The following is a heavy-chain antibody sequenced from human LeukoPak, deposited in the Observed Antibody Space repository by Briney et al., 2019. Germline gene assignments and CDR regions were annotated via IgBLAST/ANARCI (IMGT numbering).Heavy chain of an antibody. V-gene: IGHV3-64*01. D-gene: IGHD3-10*01. CDR1: GFTFSSYS. J-gene: IGHJ5*02. CDR2: ISSNGGST. Sequence: GGSLRLSCAASGFTFSSYSMNWVRQAPGKGLEYVSAISSNGGSTYYANSVKGRFTISRDNSKNTLYLQMGSLRAEDMAVYYCARELTQEDYSRWFDPWGQGTLVTVSS. CDR3: ARELTQEDYSRWFDP.